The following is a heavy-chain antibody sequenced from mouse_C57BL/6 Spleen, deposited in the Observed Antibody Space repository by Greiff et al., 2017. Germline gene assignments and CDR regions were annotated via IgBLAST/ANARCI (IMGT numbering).Heavy chain of an antibody. V-gene: IGHV1-50*01. CDR3: ARSDGFDD. CDR1: GYTFTSYW. J-gene: IGHJ2*01. D-gene: IGHD2-3*01. Sequence: QVQLQQPGAELVKPGASVKLSCKASGYTFTSYWMQWVKQRPGQGLEWIGEIDPSDSYTNYNQKFKGKATLTVDTSSSTAYMQLSSLTSEDSAVYYCARSDGFDDWGQGTTLTVSS. CDR2: IDPSDSYT.